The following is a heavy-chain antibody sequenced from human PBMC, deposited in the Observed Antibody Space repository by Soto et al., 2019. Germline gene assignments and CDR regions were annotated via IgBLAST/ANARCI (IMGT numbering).Heavy chain of an antibody. J-gene: IGHJ2*01. D-gene: IGHD4-17*01. Sequence: QVQLLQSGAEVKEPGASVKVSCKTSGYMFSSHGLYWVRQAPGQGLEWMGWISPKSGDTNYVQSLQGRLTLSTDTSTSTAYLELRSVTADDTAVYYCGREAGDYDWYFDLWGRGTPVTVSS. CDR1: GYMFSSHG. CDR2: ISPKSGDT. CDR3: GREAGDYDWYFDL. V-gene: IGHV1-18*01.